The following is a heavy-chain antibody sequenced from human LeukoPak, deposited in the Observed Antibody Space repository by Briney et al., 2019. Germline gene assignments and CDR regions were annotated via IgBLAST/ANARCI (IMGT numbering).Heavy chain of an antibody. J-gene: IGHJ4*02. Sequence: GGSLRLSCVASGFTFSSYWMSWVRQAPGKGLEWVANIKQDGSEKNYVDSVKGRLTISRDNAKNSLFLQMNSLRAEDTAVYYCARHYFDYWGQGTMVTVS. CDR2: IKQDGSEK. CDR1: GFTFSSYW. V-gene: IGHV3-7*01. CDR3: ARHYFDY.